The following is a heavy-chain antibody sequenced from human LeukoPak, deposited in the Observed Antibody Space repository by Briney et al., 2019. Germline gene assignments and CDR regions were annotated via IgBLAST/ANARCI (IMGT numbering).Heavy chain of an antibody. CDR3: ARDLGLRGVTNWFDP. D-gene: IGHD3-10*01. V-gene: IGHV1-46*01. CDR2: IDPSGGGT. CDR1: AYTFSTYL. Sequence: ASVKVSCKASAYTFSTYLIHWVRQAPGQGLEWMGIIDPSGGGTGYAQKFQGRVTMTRDTSTSTVYMELSSLRSEDTAVYYCARDLGLRGVTNWFDPWGQGTLVTVSS. J-gene: IGHJ5*02.